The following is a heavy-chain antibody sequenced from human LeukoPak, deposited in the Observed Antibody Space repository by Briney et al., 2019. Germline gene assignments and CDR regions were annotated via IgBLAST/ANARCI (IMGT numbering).Heavy chain of an antibody. CDR3: ARSGTYQHSSSYDY. Sequence: KPSETLSLTCAVYGESFSAYYWSWIRQAPGKTLEWIGEIHHSGTTNYNPSLKSRVNILIDPSKKQFSLKLSSVSAADTAVYYCARSGTYQHSSSYDYWGQGTLVTVSS. V-gene: IGHV4-34*01. D-gene: IGHD6-13*01. CDR2: IHHSGTT. CDR1: GESFSAYY. J-gene: IGHJ4*02.